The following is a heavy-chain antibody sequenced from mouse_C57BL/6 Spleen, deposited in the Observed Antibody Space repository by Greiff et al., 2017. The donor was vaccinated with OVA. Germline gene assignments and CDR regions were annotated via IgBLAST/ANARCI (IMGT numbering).Heavy chain of an antibody. Sequence: DVHLVESEGGLVQPGSSMKLSCTASGYTFSDYYMAWVRQVPEKGLEWVANINYDGSSTYYLDSLKSRFIISRDNAKNILYLQMSRLKAEDTATYYCAREGGNYFDYWGQGTTLTVSS. CDR2: INYDGSST. V-gene: IGHV5-16*01. CDR3: AREGGNYFDY. CDR1: GYTFSDYY. J-gene: IGHJ2*01.